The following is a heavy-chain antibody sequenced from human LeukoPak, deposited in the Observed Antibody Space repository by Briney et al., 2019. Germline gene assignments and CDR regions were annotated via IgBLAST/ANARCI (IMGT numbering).Heavy chain of an antibody. V-gene: IGHV3-74*01. J-gene: IGHJ2*01. Sequence: PGGSLRLSCAASAFTFSSYWMHWVRQAPGKGLVWVSRINSDGSSTSYADSVKGRFTISRDNAKNTLYLQMNSLRAEDTAVYYCAKNLLGSESFSWYFDLWGRGTLVTVSS. CDR2: INSDGSST. CDR3: AKNLLGSESFSWYFDL. D-gene: IGHD1-26*01. CDR1: AFTFSSYW.